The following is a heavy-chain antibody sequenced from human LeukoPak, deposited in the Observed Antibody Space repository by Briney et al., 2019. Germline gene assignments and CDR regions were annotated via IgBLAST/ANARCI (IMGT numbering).Heavy chain of an antibody. CDR2: ISSSSTYI. D-gene: IGHD3-22*01. J-gene: IGHJ4*02. V-gene: IGHV3-21*01. CDR3: ARSLLLGTSVDY. CDR1: RLTFSSYN. Sequence: GGSLRLSCAASRLTFSSYNMNWVRQAPGKGLEWVSCISSSSTYIYYSDSVRGRFAISRDNAKNSLYLQMNSLRDEDTAVYYCARSLLLGTSVDYWGQGTLVTVSS.